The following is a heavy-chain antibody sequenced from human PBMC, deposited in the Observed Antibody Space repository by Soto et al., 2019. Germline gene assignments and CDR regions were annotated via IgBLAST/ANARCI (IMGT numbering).Heavy chain of an antibody. D-gene: IGHD3-10*01. CDR2: IGGSGSGA. CDR3: AKDAVPYNGEWDWFDL. Sequence: EVQLLESGGGLVQPGGSLRLSCAAYGFTFKNYAMTWVRQAPGKGMEWVSSIGGSGSGAHYADSVKGRFTVSRDDSKNTLYLQMSGLRVDDTALYYCAKDAVPYNGEWDWFDLWGQGTLVTVSS. J-gene: IGHJ5*02. CDR1: GFTFKNYA. V-gene: IGHV3-23*01.